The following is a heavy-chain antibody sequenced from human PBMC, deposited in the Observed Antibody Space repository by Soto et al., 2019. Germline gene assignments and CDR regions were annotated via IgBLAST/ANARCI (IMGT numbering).Heavy chain of an antibody. V-gene: IGHV3-23*01. CDR2: ISGSGGST. CDR1: GFTFSSYA. Sequence: GGSLRLSCAASGFTFSSYAMSWVRQAPGKGLEWVSAISGSGGSTYYADSVKGRFTISRYNSKNTLFLQMNSLRAEDKAVYYCAKDFSPDIPIGYCSGGSCYSPGPFDYWGQGTLVTVSS. CDR3: AKDFSPDIPIGYCSGGSCYSPGPFDY. D-gene: IGHD2-15*01. J-gene: IGHJ4*02.